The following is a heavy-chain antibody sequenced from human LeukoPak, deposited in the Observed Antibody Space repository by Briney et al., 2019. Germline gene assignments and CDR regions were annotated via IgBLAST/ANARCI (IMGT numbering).Heavy chain of an antibody. CDR2: TSGDGITT. Sequence: GGSLRLSCAASGFTFHNYAIHWVRQAPGKGLEWVSLTSGDGITTYFADSVKGRFTISRDNSKSSLLLQMNSLRTEDTALYYCARDHVYGGADYWGQGTLVTGSS. CDR3: ARDHVYGGADY. J-gene: IGHJ4*02. V-gene: IGHV3-43*02. CDR1: GFTFHNYA. D-gene: IGHD5/OR15-5a*01.